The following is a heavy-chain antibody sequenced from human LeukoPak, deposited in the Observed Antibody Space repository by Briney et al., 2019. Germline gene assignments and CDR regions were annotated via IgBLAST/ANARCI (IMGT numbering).Heavy chain of an antibody. V-gene: IGHV4-59*08. CDR3: ARHVIAAASSPFDY. J-gene: IGHJ4*02. D-gene: IGHD6-13*01. CDR2: IYYSGST. CDR1: GGSISSYY. Sequence: PSETLSLTCTVSGGSISSYYWSGIRQPPGKGREWIGYIYYSGSTNYNPSLKSRVTISVDTSKNQFSLKLSSVTAADTAVYYCARHVIAAASSPFDYWGQGTLVTVSS.